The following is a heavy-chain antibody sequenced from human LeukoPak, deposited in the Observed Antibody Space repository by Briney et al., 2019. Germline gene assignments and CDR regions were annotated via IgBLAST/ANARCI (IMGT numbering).Heavy chain of an antibody. D-gene: IGHD3-3*01. CDR3: ASVSIFEAFDI. CDR2: MHPNSGNT. Sequence: ASVKVSCKASGYTFTSFEINWVRQATGQGLEWMGRMHPNSGNTGYAQKFQGRVTITRNTSITTAYMELSSLRSEDTAVYYCASVSIFEAFDIWGQGTMVTVSS. J-gene: IGHJ3*02. CDR1: GYTFTSFE. V-gene: IGHV1-8*03.